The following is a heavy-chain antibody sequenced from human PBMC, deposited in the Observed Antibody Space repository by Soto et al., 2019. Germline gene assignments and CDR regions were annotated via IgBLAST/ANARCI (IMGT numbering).Heavy chain of an antibody. V-gene: IGHV3-23*01. J-gene: IGHJ4*02. CDR3: VPLCRYCSTTTPS. CDR1: GFTFSTYA. D-gene: IGHD2-2*01. Sequence: EVQLLESGGGLVQPGGSLRLSCAASGFTFSTYAMSWVRQAPRKGLEWVSAISGNGGDYTYYADSVKGRFTISRDNSKNTLYLQMNSLRAEDTTVYYCVPLCRYCSTTTPSWGQGTLVTVSS. CDR2: ISGNGGDYT.